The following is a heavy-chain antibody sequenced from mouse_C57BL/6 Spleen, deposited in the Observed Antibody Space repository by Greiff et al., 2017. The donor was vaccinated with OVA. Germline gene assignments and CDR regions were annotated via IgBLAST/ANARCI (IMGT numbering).Heavy chain of an antibody. CDR1: GFTFSSYG. J-gene: IGHJ2*01. Sequence: EVQGVESGGDLVKPGGSLKLSCAASGFTFSSYGMSWVRQTPDKRLEWVATISSGGSYTYYPHSVKGRFTISRDNAKNTLYLQMSSLKSEDTAMYYCARHDGYLDYWGQGTTLTVSA. CDR2: ISSGGSYT. CDR3: ARHDGYLDY. V-gene: IGHV5-6*01. D-gene: IGHD2-3*01.